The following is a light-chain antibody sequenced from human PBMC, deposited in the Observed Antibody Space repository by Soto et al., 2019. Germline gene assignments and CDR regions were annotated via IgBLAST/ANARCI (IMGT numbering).Light chain of an antibody. CDR1: SSDVGGYNY. CDR3: SSYTSSSSRALV. CDR2: DVS. J-gene: IGLJ3*02. Sequence: SALTQPASVSGSPGQSITISCTGTSSDVGGYNYVSWYQQHPGKAPKLMIYDVSNRPSGVSNRFSGSKSGNTASLTISGLQAEDEADYYCSSYTSSSSRALVFGGGTKLTVL. V-gene: IGLV2-14*01.